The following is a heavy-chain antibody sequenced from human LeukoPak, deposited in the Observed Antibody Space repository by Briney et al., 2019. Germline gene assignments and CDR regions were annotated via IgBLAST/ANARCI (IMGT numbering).Heavy chain of an antibody. CDR1: GFTVSGDY. CDR2: IYSGGST. Sequence: GGSLRLSCAVSGFTVSGDYMSWVRQAPGKGLEWVSVIYSGGSTYYADSVKGRFTTSRDNSKNMLYLQMNSLRAEDTAVYYCARHDWFDPWGQGTLVTVSS. V-gene: IGHV3-53*01. D-gene: IGHD3-3*01. J-gene: IGHJ5*02. CDR3: ARHDWFDP.